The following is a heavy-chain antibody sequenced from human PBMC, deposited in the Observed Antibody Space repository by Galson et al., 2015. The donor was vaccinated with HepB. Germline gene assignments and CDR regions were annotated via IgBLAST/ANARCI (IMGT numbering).Heavy chain of an antibody. CDR3: ARGLIWSGPPYHYGLDI. V-gene: IGHV3-33*01. Sequence: SLRLSCAASGFIFTHYGMHWVRQAPGKGLEWAAVIWYDGSKKHYADSVKGRFTISRDNSKNTLYLQMNSLRAEDTAVYYCARGLIWSGPPYHYGLDIWGQGTTVTVSS. CDR2: IWYDGSKK. D-gene: IGHD3-3*01. CDR1: GFIFTHYG. J-gene: IGHJ6*02.